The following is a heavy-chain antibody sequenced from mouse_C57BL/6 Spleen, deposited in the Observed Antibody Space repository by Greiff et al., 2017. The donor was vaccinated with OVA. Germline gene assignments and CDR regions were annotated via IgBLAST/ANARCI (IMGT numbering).Heavy chain of an antibody. CDR1: GYTFTDYY. CDR2: INPNNGGT. Sequence: VQLQQSGPELVKPGASVKISCKASGYTFTDYYMNWVKQSHGKSLEWIGDINPNNGGTSYNQKFKGKATLTVDKSSSTAYMELRSLTSEDSAVYYCASAYYSNSFAYWGQGTLVTVSA. CDR3: ASAYYSNSFAY. V-gene: IGHV1-26*01. D-gene: IGHD2-5*01. J-gene: IGHJ3*01.